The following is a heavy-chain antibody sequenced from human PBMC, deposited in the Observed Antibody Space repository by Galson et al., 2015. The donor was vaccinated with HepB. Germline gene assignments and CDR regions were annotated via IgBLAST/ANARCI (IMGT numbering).Heavy chain of an antibody. CDR1: GFTFSNYN. V-gene: IGHV3-21*01. D-gene: IGHD4-11*01. Sequence: SLRLSCAASGFTFSNYNMNWVRQAPGKGLEWVSSIYSSGSYTYYADSGKGRFTISRDNAKNSLYLQMNSLRAEDTAVYYCARLQPNYYGMDVWGQGTTVTVSS. J-gene: IGHJ6*02. CDR3: ARLQPNYYGMDV. CDR2: IYSSGSYT.